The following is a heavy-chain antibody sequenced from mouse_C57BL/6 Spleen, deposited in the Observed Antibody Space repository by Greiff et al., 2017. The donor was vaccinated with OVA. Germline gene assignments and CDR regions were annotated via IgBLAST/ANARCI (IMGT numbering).Heavy chain of an antibody. J-gene: IGHJ2*01. V-gene: IGHV1-15*01. CDR2: IDPETGGT. Sequence: VQLQQSGAELVRPGASVTLSCKASGYTFTDYEMHWVKQTPVHGLEWIGAIDPETGGTAYNQKFKGKAILTADKSSSTAYMELCSLTSEDSAVYYCTRSGSSWGYWGQGTTLTVSS. CDR1: GYTFTDYE. D-gene: IGHD1-1*01. CDR3: TRSGSSWGY.